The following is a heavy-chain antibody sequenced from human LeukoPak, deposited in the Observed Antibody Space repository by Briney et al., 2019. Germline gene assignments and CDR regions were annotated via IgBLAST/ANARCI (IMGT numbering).Heavy chain of an antibody. CDR3: ARDRLGSSSPTYFYYYMDV. J-gene: IGHJ6*03. V-gene: IGHV4-4*07. CDR2: IYSDGTP. CDR1: GGSINNYY. Sequence: SETLSLTCTVSGGSINNYYWSWIRQPAGKALECLGHIYSDGTPNYHPPLQSRVTLSVHTSSSHLSLVLTSVTAADRAVYYCARDRLGSSSPTYFYYYMDVWGRGTTVIVSS. D-gene: IGHD6-6*01.